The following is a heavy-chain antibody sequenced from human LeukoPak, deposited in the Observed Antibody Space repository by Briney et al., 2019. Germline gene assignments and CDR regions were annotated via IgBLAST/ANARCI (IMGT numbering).Heavy chain of an antibody. V-gene: IGHV4-30-4*01. CDR3: ARIIAAAPTYYFDY. D-gene: IGHD6-13*01. Sequence: SQTLSLTCTVSGGSISSGDYYWSWIRQAPGKGLEWIGYIHYSGSTYYNPSLKSRVTISVDMSKNQFSLKLSSVTAADTAVYYCARIIAAAPTYYFDYWGQGTLVTVSS. J-gene: IGHJ4*02. CDR1: GGSISSGDYY. CDR2: IHYSGST.